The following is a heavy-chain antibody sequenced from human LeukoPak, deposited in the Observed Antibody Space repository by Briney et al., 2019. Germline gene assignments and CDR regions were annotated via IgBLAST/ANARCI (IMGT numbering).Heavy chain of an antibody. Sequence: GTSLRLSCAASGFTFSSYAMHWVRQAPGKGLEWVALTSYDGSNKFYADSVKGRFTISRDNSKNTLYLQMNSLRAEDTAVYYCARDPSIYDSGGYYQYYGMDVWGQGTTVTVSS. CDR3: ARDPSIYDSGGYYQYYGMDV. CDR1: GFTFSSYA. J-gene: IGHJ6*02. V-gene: IGHV3-30*04. D-gene: IGHD3-22*01. CDR2: TSYDGSNK.